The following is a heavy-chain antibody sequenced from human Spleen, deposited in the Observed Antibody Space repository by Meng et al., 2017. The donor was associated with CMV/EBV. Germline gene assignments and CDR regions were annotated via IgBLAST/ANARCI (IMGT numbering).Heavy chain of an antibody. D-gene: IGHD2-15*01. CDR2: INPNSGGT. Sequence: QGRVVKVGAEVKKPGASVKVSCKASGYTFTGYYMHWVRQAPGQGLEWMGWINPNSGGTNYAQKFQGRVTMTRDTSISTAYMELSRLRSDDTAVYYCARVLYCSGGSCDSSQGYWGQGTLVTVSS. V-gene: IGHV1-2*02. CDR1: GYTFTGYY. J-gene: IGHJ4*02. CDR3: ARVLYCSGGSCDSSQGY.